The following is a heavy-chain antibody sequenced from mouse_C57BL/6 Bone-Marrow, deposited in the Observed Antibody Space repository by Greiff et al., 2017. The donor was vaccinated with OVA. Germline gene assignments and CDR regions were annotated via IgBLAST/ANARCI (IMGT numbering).Heavy chain of an antibody. V-gene: IGHV1-53*01. J-gene: IGHJ2*01. Sequence: VQLQQPGTELVKPGASVKLSCKASGYTFTSYWMHWVKQRPGQGLEWIGNINPSNGGTNYNEKFKSKATLTVDKSSSTAYMQLSSLTSEDSAVYYCARWGIYYGNYVGYWGQGTTLTGSS. D-gene: IGHD2-1*01. CDR2: INPSNGGT. CDR1: GYTFTSYW. CDR3: ARWGIYYGNYVGY.